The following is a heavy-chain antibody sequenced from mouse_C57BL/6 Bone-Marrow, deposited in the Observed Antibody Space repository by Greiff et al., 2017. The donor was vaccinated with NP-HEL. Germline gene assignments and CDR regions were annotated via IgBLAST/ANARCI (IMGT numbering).Heavy chain of an antibody. CDR3: ARRYSNFYAMDY. Sequence: VQLQQPGAELVRPGSSVKLSCKASGYTFTSYWMHWVKQRPIQGLEWIGNIDPSDSETHYNQKFKDKATLTVDKSSSTAYMQLSSLTSEDSAVYYCARRYSNFYAMDYWGQGTSVTASS. D-gene: IGHD2-5*01. CDR1: GYTFTSYW. J-gene: IGHJ4*01. V-gene: IGHV1-52*01. CDR2: IDPSDSET.